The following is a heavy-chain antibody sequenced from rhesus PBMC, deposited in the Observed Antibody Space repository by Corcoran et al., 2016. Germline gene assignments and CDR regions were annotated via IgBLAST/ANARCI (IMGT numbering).Heavy chain of an antibody. D-gene: IGHD3-28*01. CDR3: EGDSGYYATFDY. CDR1: GGSISDDYY. V-gene: IGHV4-106*01. J-gene: IGHJ4*01. Sequence: QVQLQESGPGLVKPSETLSRTCAVSGGSISDDYYWHWIRQPPGKGLEWIGYIYGSGGGTNYNPSRKNRVTISIDTANNQFSLKLSSVTAADTAVHYWEGDSGYYATFDYWGQGVLVTVSS. CDR2: IYGSGGGT.